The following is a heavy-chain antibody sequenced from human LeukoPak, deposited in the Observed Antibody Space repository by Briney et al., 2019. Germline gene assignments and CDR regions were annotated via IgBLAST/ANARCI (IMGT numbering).Heavy chain of an antibody. CDR2: MSHSGST. Sequence: SETLSLTCTVSGYSISSGYYWGWIRQPPGKGLEWIGSMSHSGSTYYNPSLKSRVTISVDTSKNQFSLKLSSVTAADTAVYYCAREDSSGCDHWGQGTLVTVSS. J-gene: IGHJ4*02. CDR3: AREDSSGCDH. D-gene: IGHD3-22*01. V-gene: IGHV4-38-2*02. CDR1: GYSISSGYY.